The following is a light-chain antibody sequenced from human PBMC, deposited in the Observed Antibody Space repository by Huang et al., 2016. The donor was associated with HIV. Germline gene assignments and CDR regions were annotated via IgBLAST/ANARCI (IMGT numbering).Light chain of an antibody. CDR2: DAS. V-gene: IGKV3-11*01. J-gene: IGKJ4*01. CDR3: QQRVNWPLT. CDR1: QTVGSY. Sequence: EVVLTQSPATLSLSPGERATLSCRASQTVGSYLAWYQQKPGQSPRLLIYDASTKATGIPARFSGSGYGTDFTLTISTLEPEDFAVYYCQQRVNWPLTFGGGTKVEIK.